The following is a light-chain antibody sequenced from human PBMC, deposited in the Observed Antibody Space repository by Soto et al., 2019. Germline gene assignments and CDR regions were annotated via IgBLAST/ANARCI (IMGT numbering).Light chain of an antibody. CDR3: KQYYSIPQT. Sequence: DIVMTQSPDSLALSLGERATINCKSSQSVLYSSTNKNFLAWYQQKPGQPPKLLIYWASTRESGVPDRFSGSGSGTDYTLTISSLQAEDVAVYYCKQYYSIPQTFGQGTKVEIK. J-gene: IGKJ1*01. V-gene: IGKV4-1*01. CDR1: QSVLYSSTNKNF. CDR2: WAS.